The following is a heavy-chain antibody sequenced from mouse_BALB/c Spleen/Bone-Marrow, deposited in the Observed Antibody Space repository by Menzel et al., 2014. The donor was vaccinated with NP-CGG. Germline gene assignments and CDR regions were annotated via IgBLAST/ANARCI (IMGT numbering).Heavy chain of an antibody. CDR3: ARDPGDL. D-gene: IGHD2-13*01. Sequence: ESGGRLVTPGTPLTLTCTASGFSLSNYAMGWVRQAPGKGLEWIGIIYGSSTTDYASWAKGRFTISKTSTTVDLKMTSPTTEDTATYFCARDPGDLWGQGTLVTVS. CDR1: GFSLSNYA. V-gene: IGHV5-6-5*01. CDR2: IYGSSTT. J-gene: IGHJ3*02.